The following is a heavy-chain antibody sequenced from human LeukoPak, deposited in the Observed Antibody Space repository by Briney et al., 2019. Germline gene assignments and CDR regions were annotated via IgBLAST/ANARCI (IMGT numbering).Heavy chain of an antibody. D-gene: IGHD6-19*01. J-gene: IGHJ4*02. Sequence: GGSLRLSCAASGFTVSSNYMSWVRQAPGKGLEWVSAISGSGGSTYYADSVKGRFTISRDNSKNTLYLQMNSLRAEDTAVYYCAPIAVAGTNWGQGTLVTVSS. V-gene: IGHV3-23*01. CDR2: ISGSGGST. CDR1: GFTVSSNY. CDR3: APIAVAGTN.